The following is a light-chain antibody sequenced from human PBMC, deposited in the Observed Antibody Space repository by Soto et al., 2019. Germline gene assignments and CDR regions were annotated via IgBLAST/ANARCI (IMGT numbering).Light chain of an antibody. CDR1: QGIGND. V-gene: IGKV1-6*01. Sequence: AIQMTQSPASLSASVCDRVTITCRASQGIGNDLGWYQQKPGKAPKLLIYAASNLQSGVPSRFSGSGSGTDFTLTISSLQPEDFATYYCLQDYNYPWTFGQGTKVDIK. CDR2: AAS. J-gene: IGKJ1*01. CDR3: LQDYNYPWT.